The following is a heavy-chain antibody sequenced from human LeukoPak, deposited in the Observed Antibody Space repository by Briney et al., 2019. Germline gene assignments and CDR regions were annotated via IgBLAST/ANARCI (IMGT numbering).Heavy chain of an antibody. J-gene: IGHJ4*02. CDR1: GYTFTTYA. Sequence: ASVKVSCKASGYTFTTYAMNWVRQAPGQGLEWVGWINTNTGNPTYAQGFTGRFVFSLDTSVSTAYLQISSLKAEDTAVYYCARDTWYSSSSGVRYWGQGTLVTVSS. CDR3: ARDTWYSSSSGVRY. D-gene: IGHD6-6*01. CDR2: INTNTGNP. V-gene: IGHV7-4-1*02.